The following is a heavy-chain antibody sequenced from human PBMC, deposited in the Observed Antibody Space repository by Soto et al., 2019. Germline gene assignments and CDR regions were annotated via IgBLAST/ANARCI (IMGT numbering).Heavy chain of an antibody. CDR1: GFTFNNYN. D-gene: IGHD6-6*01. Sequence: QPGGSLRLSCAASGFTFNNYNMNWVRQAPGKGLEWVSYIRSNTHSIYYADSVKGRFTISRDNAKNSLFLQMNSLRDEDTAVYYCARDGDSSSSSDFDYWGRGTLVTVSS. V-gene: IGHV3-48*02. CDR3: ARDGDSSSSSDFDY. J-gene: IGHJ4*02. CDR2: IRSNTHSI.